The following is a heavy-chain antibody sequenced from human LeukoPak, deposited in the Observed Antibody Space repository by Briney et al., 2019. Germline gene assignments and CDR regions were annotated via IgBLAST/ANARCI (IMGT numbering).Heavy chain of an antibody. CDR1: GFTFSSYT. CDR2: TSGSGGRT. J-gene: IGHJ5*02. CDR3: ARDLGSFDP. D-gene: IGHD5-24*01. Sequence: GGSLRLSCAASGFTFSSYTLNWVRQAPGKGLEWVSATSGSGGRTYYIDSVKGRFTVSGDSSKNTLYLQMNSLRAEDTAVYYCARDLGSFDPWGQGTLVTVSS. V-gene: IGHV3-23*01.